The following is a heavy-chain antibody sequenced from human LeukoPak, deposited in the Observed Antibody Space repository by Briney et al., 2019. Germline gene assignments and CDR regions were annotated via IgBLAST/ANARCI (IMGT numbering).Heavy chain of an antibody. CDR2: ISDSGGST. CDR1: GFTFSNSA. V-gene: IGHV3-23*01. J-gene: IGHJ4*02. D-gene: IGHD3-22*01. Sequence: GGSLRLSCAASGFTFSNSAMNWVRQAPGKGLEWVSSISDSGGSTYYGDSVKGRFSISRDNSKNTVYLLMNSLRAEDTAVYYCVRERRDYSDSSGYLYYFDYWGQGTLVTVSS. CDR3: VRERRDYSDSSGYLYYFDY.